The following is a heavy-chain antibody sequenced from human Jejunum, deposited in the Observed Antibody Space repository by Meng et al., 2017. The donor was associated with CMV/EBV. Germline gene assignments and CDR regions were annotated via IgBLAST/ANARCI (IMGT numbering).Heavy chain of an antibody. CDR1: GFTFSDYA. CDR3: AKTQHYDFWSGSDY. V-gene: IGHV3-23*01. Sequence: SGFTFSDYAMRWVRQAPGKGLEWVSAISGSAGTSYYADSVKGRFTISRDNSKNTLYLEMNSLTADDTALYYCAKTQHYDFWSGSDYWGQGTLVTVSS. D-gene: IGHD3-3*01. J-gene: IGHJ4*02. CDR2: ISGSAGTS.